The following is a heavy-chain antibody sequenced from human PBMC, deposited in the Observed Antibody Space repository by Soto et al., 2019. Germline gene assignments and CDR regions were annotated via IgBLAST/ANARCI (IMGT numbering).Heavy chain of an antibody. CDR3: AKDSSGWYKYFDY. V-gene: IGHV3-23*01. D-gene: IGHD6-19*01. CDR2: ISGSGGST. J-gene: IGHJ4*02. Sequence: VRQAPGKGLEWVSAISGSGGSTYYADSVKGRFTISRDNSKNTLYLQMNSLRAEDTAVYYCAKDSSGWYKYFDYWGQGTLVTVSS.